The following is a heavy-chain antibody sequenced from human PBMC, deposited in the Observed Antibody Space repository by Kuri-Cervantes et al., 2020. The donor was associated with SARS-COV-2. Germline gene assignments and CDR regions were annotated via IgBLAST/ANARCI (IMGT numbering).Heavy chain of an antibody. V-gene: IGHV3-23*01. Sequence: GESLKISCAASGFTFSSYAMSWVRQAPGKGLEWVSAISGSGGSTYYADSVKGRFTTSRDSSKNTLYLQMNSLRAEDTAVYYCAKGTWIPWDYMDVWGKGTTVTVSS. CDR3: AKGTWIPWDYMDV. CDR2: ISGSGGST. J-gene: IGHJ6*03. D-gene: IGHD5-12*01. CDR1: GFTFSSYA.